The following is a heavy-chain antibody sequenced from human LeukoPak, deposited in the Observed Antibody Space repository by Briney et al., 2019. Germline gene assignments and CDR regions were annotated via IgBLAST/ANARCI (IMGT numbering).Heavy chain of an antibody. CDR3: ARLYCSSTSCYPDP. V-gene: IGHV4-30-2*01. CDR1: GGSISSGGYS. CDR2: IYHSGST. Sequence: TLSLTCAVSGGSISSGGYSWSWIRQPPGKGLEWIGYIYHSGSTYYNPSLKSRVTISVDRSKNQFSLKLSSVTAADTAVYYCARLYCSSTSCYPDPWGQGTLVTVSS. J-gene: IGHJ5*02. D-gene: IGHD2-2*01.